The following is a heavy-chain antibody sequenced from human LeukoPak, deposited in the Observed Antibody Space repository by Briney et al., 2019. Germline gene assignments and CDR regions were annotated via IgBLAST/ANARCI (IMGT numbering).Heavy chain of an antibody. CDR1: GFTFSSYW. Sequence: PGGSLRLSCAASGFTFSSYWMSWVRQAPGKGLEWVANIKQDGSEKYYVDSVKGRFTISRDNAKNSLYLQMNSLRAGDTAVYYCASWGRGYYGSGNYWGQGTLVTVSS. V-gene: IGHV3-7*01. J-gene: IGHJ4*02. CDR2: IKQDGSEK. CDR3: ASWGRGYYGSGNY. D-gene: IGHD3-10*01.